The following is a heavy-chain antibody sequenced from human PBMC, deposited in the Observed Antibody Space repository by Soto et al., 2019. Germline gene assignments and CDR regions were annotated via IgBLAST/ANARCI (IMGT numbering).Heavy chain of an antibody. Sequence: SETLSLTCTVSGGSVSSGSYYWSWIRQPPGKGLEWIGYIYYSGSTNYNPSLKSRVTISVDTSKNQFSLKLSSVTAADTAVYYCARSLLSAEYFQHWGQGTLVTVSS. D-gene: IGHD1-26*01. V-gene: IGHV4-61*01. CDR1: GGSVSSGSYY. CDR2: IYYSGST. J-gene: IGHJ1*01. CDR3: ARSLLSAEYFQH.